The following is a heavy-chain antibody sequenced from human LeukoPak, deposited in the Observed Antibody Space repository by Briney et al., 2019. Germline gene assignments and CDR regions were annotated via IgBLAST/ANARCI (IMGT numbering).Heavy chain of an antibody. V-gene: IGHV3-48*03. Sequence: GGSLRLSCAASGFTFSSYEMNWVRQAPGKGLERVSYISSSGSTIYYADSVKGRFTISRDNAKNSLYLQMNSLRAEDTAVYYCARDYGDSLVYWGQGTLVTVSS. D-gene: IGHD4-17*01. CDR2: ISSSGSTI. CDR1: GFTFSSYE. J-gene: IGHJ4*02. CDR3: ARDYGDSLVY.